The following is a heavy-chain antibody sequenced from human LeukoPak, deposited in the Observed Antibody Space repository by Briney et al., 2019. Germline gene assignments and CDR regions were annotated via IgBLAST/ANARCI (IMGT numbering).Heavy chain of an antibody. V-gene: IGHV1-69*06. CDR2: IIPIFGTA. D-gene: IGHD6-6*01. J-gene: IGHJ5*02. CDR3: AMSSSSLLINWFDP. CDR1: GYTFTSYY. Sequence: GASVKVSCEASGYTFTSYYMHWVRQAPGQGLEWMGGIIPIFGTANYAQKFQGRVTITADKSTSTAYMELSSLRSEDTAVYYCAMSSSSLLINWFDPWGQGTLVTVSS.